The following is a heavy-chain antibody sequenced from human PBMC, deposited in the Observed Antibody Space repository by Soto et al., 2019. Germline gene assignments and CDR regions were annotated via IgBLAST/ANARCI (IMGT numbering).Heavy chain of an antibody. V-gene: IGHV1-3*01. J-gene: IGHJ6*02. Sequence: ASVKVSCKASGYTFTSCAMHWVRQAPGQRLEWMGWINAGNGNTKYSQKFQGRVTITRDTSASTAYMELSSLRSEDTAVYYCASRSPRLLGNPTYGMDVWGQGTTVTAP. CDR2: INAGNGNT. CDR3: ASRSPRLLGNPTYGMDV. D-gene: IGHD1-1*01. CDR1: GYTFTSCA.